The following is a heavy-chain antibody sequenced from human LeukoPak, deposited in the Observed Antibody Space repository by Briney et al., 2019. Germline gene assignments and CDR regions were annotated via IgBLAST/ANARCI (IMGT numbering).Heavy chain of an antibody. CDR1: GFTFDDYA. D-gene: IGHD6-19*01. Sequence: GGSLRLSCAASGFTFDDYAMHWVRQAPGKGLEWVSGISWNSGSIGYADSVKGRFTISRDNAKNSLYLQMNSLRAEDMALYDCAKDIHSSGWFPNFDYWGQGTLVTVSS. V-gene: IGHV3-9*03. CDR3: AKDIHSSGWFPNFDY. J-gene: IGHJ4*02. CDR2: ISWNSGSI.